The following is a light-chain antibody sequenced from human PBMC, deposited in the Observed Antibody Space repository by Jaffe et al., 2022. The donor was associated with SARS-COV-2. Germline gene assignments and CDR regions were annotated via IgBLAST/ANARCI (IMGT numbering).Light chain of an antibody. CDR1: QGIRHD. CDR3: LQHNSYPRT. Sequence: DIQMTQSPSSLSASVGDRVTITCRASQGIRHDLSWYQQKPGKAPKRLIFAASSLHSGVPSRFSGSGSGTEFTLTISSLQPEDFATYYCLQHNSYPRTFGQGTKVEI. J-gene: IGKJ1*01. V-gene: IGKV1-17*01. CDR2: AAS.